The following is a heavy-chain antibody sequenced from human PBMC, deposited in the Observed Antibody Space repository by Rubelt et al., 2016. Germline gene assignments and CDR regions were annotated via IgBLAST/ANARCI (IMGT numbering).Heavy chain of an antibody. J-gene: IGHJ4*02. CDR1: GGSISSNSYY. CDR2: IYYSGST. D-gene: IGHD2-15*01. CDR3: ARERPGYCSSGSCCPLDY. V-gene: IGHV4-39*06. Sequence: RLQLQESGPGLVKPSETLSLTCTVSGGSISSNSYYWGWIRQPPGKGLEWIGSIYYSGSTYYNTSLKSRVTISVDTSKNQFSLKLNSLTAADTAVYYRARERPGYCSSGSCCPLDYWGQGTLVTVSS.